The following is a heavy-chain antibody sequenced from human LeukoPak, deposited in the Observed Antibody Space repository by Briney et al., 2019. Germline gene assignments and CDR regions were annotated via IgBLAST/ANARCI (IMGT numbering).Heavy chain of an antibody. J-gene: IGHJ4*02. D-gene: IGHD3-22*01. CDR3: ARENSYYDSSGYYYGSGYFDY. CDR1: GASFSTYY. CDR2: IYYSGNT. V-gene: IGHV4-59*01. Sequence: SETLSLTCTVSGASFSTYYWSWIRQPPEKGLEWVGYIYYSGNTNYNPSLQSRVTISVDTSKNQFSLRLSSVTAADTAVYYCARENSYYDSSGYYYGSGYFDYWGQGTLVTVSS.